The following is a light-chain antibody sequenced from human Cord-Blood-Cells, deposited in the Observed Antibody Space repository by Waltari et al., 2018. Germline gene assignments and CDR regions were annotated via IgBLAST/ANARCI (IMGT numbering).Light chain of an antibody. CDR3: QQYNSYST. CDR1: QSISSW. V-gene: IGKV1-5*01. J-gene: IGKJ1*01. Sequence: QSPSTLSASVGDRVTITCRASQSISSWLAWYQQKPGKAPKLLIYDASSLESGVPSRFSGSGSGTEFTLTISSLQPDDFATYYCQQYNSYSTFGQWTKVEIK. CDR2: DAS.